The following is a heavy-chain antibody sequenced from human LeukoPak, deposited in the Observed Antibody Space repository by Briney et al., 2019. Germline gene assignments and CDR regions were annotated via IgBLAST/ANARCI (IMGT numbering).Heavy chain of an antibody. Sequence: ASVKVSCKASGYTFTSYDINWVRQATGQGLEWMGWMNPNSGNTGYAQKFQGRVTMTRNTSISTAYMELSSLRSEDTAVYYCARGWYSSGWCESWFDPWGQGTLVTVSS. CDR2: MNPNSGNT. CDR1: GYTFTSYD. D-gene: IGHD6-19*01. J-gene: IGHJ5*02. V-gene: IGHV1-8*01. CDR3: ARGWYSSGWCESWFDP.